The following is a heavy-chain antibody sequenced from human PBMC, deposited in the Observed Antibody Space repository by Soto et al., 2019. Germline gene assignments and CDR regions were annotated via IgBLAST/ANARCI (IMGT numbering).Heavy chain of an antibody. CDR1: GYTLTSYD. V-gene: IGHV1-8*01. CDR3: ARGSRDYTRYYYYYYMDV. D-gene: IGHD4-17*01. J-gene: IGHJ6*03. CDR2: MNPNSGNT. Sequence: ASVKVSCKASGYTLTSYDINWVRQATGQGLEWMGWMNPNSGNTGYAQKFQGRVTMTRNTSISTAYMELSSLRSEDTAVYYCARGSRDYTRYYYYYYMDVWGKGTTVTVSS.